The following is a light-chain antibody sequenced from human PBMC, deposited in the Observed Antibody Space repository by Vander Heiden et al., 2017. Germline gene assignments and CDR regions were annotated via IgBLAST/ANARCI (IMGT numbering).Light chain of an antibody. Sequence: EIVMTQSPGTLSVSPGERATLSCRASQTISSNLDWYQQKPGQAPRLLIYGASTRATGIPARFSGSGSGTEFTLAISSLQSADFAVYYCQQYDDWPRTFGQGTKVEIK. CDR2: GAS. J-gene: IGKJ1*01. CDR1: QTISSN. CDR3: QQYDDWPRT. V-gene: IGKV3-15*01.